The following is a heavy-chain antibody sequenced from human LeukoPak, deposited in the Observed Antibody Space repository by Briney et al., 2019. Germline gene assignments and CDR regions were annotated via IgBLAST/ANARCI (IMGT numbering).Heavy chain of an antibody. V-gene: IGHV4-34*01. CDR2: INHSGST. D-gene: IGHD6-13*01. CDR3: ARVGLYSSSWLTAMYYFDY. J-gene: IGHJ4*02. CDR1: GGSFSGYY. Sequence: PETLSLTCAVYGGSFSGYYWSWIRQPPGKGLEWIGEINHSGSTNYNPSLKSRVTISVDTSRNQFSLKLSSVTAADTAVYYCARVGLYSSSWLTAMYYFDYWGQGTLVTVSS.